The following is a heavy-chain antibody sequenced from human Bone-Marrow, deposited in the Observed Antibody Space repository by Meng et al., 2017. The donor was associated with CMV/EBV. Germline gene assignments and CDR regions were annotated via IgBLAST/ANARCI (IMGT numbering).Heavy chain of an antibody. Sequence: SVKVSCKASGGTFSSYAISWVRQAPGQGLEWMGGIIPILGIANYAQKFQGRVTITADKSTSTAYMELSSLRSEDTAVYYCARPPLGYCSSTSCFSAFDIWGQGTTVTVSS. D-gene: IGHD2-2*01. CDR2: IIPILGIA. V-gene: IGHV1-69*10. CDR3: ARPPLGYCSSTSCFSAFDI. CDR1: GGTFSSYA. J-gene: IGHJ3*02.